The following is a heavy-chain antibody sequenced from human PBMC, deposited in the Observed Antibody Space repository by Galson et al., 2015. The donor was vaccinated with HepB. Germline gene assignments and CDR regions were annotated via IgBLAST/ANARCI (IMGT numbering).Heavy chain of an antibody. D-gene: IGHD3-22*01. J-gene: IGHJ4*02. CDR1: GFTFADYG. V-gene: IGHV3-20*04. CDR3: ASSKSYYYDRSGYPRPISGY. CDR2: INWNSGST. Sequence: SLKVSCEASGFTFADYGMNWVRQAPGKGLEWISGINWNSGSTGYADPVKGRFTITRDNAKNSLYLEMNSLRSEDTALYYCASSKSYYYDRSGYPRPISGYWGQGTLVTVSP.